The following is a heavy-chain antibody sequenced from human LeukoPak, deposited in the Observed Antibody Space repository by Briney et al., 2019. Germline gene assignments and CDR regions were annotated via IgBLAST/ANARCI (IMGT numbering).Heavy chain of an antibody. V-gene: IGHV4-59*01. D-gene: IGHD5-12*01. CDR3: ARGQADIVATMKY. CDR2: IHYSGST. J-gene: IGHJ4*02. CDR1: GGSISNYF. Sequence: SETLSLTCTVSGGSISNYFWNWIRQPPGKGLEWIGFIHYSGSTNYNPSLKSRVAISVGTSDNQFSLKLSSVTAADAAVYFCARGQADIVATMKYWGQGTLVTVSS.